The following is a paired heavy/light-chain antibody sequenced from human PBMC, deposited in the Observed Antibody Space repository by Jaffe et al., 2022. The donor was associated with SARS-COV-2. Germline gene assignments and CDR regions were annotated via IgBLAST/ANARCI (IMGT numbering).Light chain of an antibody. CDR1: ALSKKY. V-gene: IGLV3-10*01. J-gene: IGLJ2*01. CDR2: EDS. Sequence: SYELTQPPSVSVSPGQTARITCSGDALSKKYAYWYQQKSGQAPVLVIYEDSQRPSGIPERFSGSSSGTMATLTISGAQVEDEADYYCFSTDSSGYHRVFGGGTKLTVL. CDR3: FSTDSSGYHRV.
Heavy chain of an antibody. J-gene: IGHJ4*02. CDR3: ARLHGALSKQANYYDRSGYYQHYFDY. D-gene: IGHD3-22*01. CDR1: GGSISSSSYF. V-gene: IGHV4-39*01. CDR2: ISFTGST. Sequence: QLQLQESGPGLVKPSETLSLTCTVSGGSISSSSYFWGWIRQPPGKGLEWIGTISFTGSTYYNPSLKSRVTLSVDTSKNLFSLKLSSVTAADTAMYYCARLHGALSKQANYYDRSGYYQHYFDYWGQGTQVTVSS.